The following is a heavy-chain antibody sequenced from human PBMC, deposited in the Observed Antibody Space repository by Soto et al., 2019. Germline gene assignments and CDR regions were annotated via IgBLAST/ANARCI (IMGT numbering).Heavy chain of an antibody. CDR2: INHSGST. V-gene: IGHV4-34*01. CDR1: GGSFSCYY. J-gene: IGHJ4*02. CDR3: ASSWIYQRYYFDY. Sequence: SETLSLTCAVYGGSFSCYYWSWIRQPPGKGLEWIGEINHSGSTNYNPSLKSRVTISVDTSKNQFSLKLSSVTAADTAVYYCASSWIYQRYYFDYWGQGTLVTVSS. D-gene: IGHD5-12*01.